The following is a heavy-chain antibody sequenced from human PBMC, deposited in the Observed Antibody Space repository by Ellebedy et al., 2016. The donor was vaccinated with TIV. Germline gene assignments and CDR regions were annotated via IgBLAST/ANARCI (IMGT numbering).Heavy chain of an antibody. CDR2: MKSKTDGGAA. J-gene: IGHJ4*02. V-gene: IGHV3-15*01. CDR1: GFTFSNAW. D-gene: IGHD5-18*01. Sequence: GGCLRLSCAASGFTFSNAWMNWVRQAPGKGLEWVGRMKSKTDGGAADYAAPVKGRFTISRDDSKNTLYLQMNSLKTEDTAVYFCTTVYRYNYDSVWGQGTLVTVSS. CDR3: TTVYRYNYDSV.